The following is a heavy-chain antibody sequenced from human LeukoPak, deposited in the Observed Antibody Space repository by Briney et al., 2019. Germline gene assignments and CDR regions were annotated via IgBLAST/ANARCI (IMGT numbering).Heavy chain of an antibody. CDR1: GGTFSSYA. J-gene: IGHJ3*02. Sequence: SVKLSCKASGGTFSSYAISWVRQAPGQGLEWMGGIIPIFGTANYAQKFQGRVTITADESTGTAYMELSSLRSEDTAVYYCAGLVIVGATDAFDIWGQGTMVTVSS. D-gene: IGHD1-26*01. V-gene: IGHV1-69*13. CDR2: IIPIFGTA. CDR3: AGLVIVGATDAFDI.